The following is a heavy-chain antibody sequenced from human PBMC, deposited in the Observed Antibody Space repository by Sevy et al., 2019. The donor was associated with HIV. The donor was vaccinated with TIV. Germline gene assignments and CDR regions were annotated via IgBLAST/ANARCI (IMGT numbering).Heavy chain of an antibody. V-gene: IGHV1-18*01. CDR2: ISAYNGNT. CDR1: GYTFTSYG. J-gene: IGHJ6*02. Sequence: ASVKVSCKASGYTFTSYGISWVRQAAGQGLEWMGWISAYNGNTNYAQKLQGRVTMTTDTSTSTAYMELRSLRSDDTAVYYCARAFGYCSSTSCSYYGMDVWGQGTTVTVSS. CDR3: ARAFGYCSSTSCSYYGMDV. D-gene: IGHD2-2*01.